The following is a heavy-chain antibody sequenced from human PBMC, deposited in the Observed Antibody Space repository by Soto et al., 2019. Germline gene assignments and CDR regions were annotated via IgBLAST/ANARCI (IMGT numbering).Heavy chain of an antibody. J-gene: IGHJ4*02. V-gene: IGHV4-4*02. CDR1: GGSMSSSNW. Sequence: QVQLQESGPGLVKPSGTLSLTCAVSGGSMSSSNWWSWVRQPPGKGLEWIGEIYHSGSTNYNPSLKSRVTISVDKSKNQFSLKLSSVTAADTAVYYCARRSTYYYDSSGYYINYFDYWGQGTLVTVSS. D-gene: IGHD3-22*01. CDR3: ARRSTYYYDSSGYYINYFDY. CDR2: IYHSGST.